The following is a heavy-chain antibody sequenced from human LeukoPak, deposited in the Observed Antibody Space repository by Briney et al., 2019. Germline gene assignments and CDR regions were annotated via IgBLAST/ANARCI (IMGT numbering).Heavy chain of an antibody. D-gene: IGHD3-10*01. CDR2: INTNTGNP. J-gene: IGHJ5*02. CDR3: AREGGVRGVIISSRFDP. V-gene: IGHV7-4-1*02. CDR1: GYTFTSYA. Sequence: ASVKVSCKASGYTFTSYAMNWVRQAPGQGLEWMGWINTNTGNPTYAQGFTGRFVFSLDTSVSTAYLQISSLKAEDTAVYYCAREGGVRGVIISSRFDPWGQGTLVTVSS.